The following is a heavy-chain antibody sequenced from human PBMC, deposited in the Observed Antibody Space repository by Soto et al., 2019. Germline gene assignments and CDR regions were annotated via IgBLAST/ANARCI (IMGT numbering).Heavy chain of an antibody. V-gene: IGHV3-30*18. D-gene: IGHD3-16*01. CDR3: AKDRRGTYYYYGMDV. CDR1: GFTFSSYG. J-gene: IGHJ6*02. CDR2: ISYDGSNK. Sequence: GGSLRLSCAASGFTFSSYGMHWVRQAPGKGLEWVAVISYDGSNKYYADSVKGRFTISRDNSKNTLYLQMNSLRAEDTAVYYCAKDRRGTYYYYGMDVWGQGTTVTVS.